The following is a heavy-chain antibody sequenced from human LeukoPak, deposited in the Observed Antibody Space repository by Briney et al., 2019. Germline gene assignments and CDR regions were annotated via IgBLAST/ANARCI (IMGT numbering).Heavy chain of an antibody. D-gene: IGHD3-10*01. Sequence: GGSLRLSCAASGFTFSSYAMHWVRQAPGKGLEWVAVISYDGSNKYYADSVKGRFTISRDNSKNTLYLQMNSLRAEDTAVYYCARDPYGSGSYYMFWFDPWGQGTLVTVSS. V-gene: IGHV3-30-3*01. J-gene: IGHJ5*02. CDR2: ISYDGSNK. CDR3: ARDPYGSGSYYMFWFDP. CDR1: GFTFSSYA.